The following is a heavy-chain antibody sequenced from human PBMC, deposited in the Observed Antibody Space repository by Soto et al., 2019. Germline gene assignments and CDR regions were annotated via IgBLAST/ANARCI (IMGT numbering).Heavy chain of an antibody. J-gene: IGHJ5*02. D-gene: IGHD5-12*01. CDR1: GGSISSYY. Sequence: SETLSLTCTVSGGSISSYYWSWIRQPPGKGLEWIGYIYDSGSTNYNPSLKSRVPISVDTSKNQFSLKLSSVTAADTAVYYCASRRYSGYDPSRAWFDPWGQGTLVTVSS. CDR2: IYDSGST. V-gene: IGHV4-59*08. CDR3: ASRRYSGYDPSRAWFDP.